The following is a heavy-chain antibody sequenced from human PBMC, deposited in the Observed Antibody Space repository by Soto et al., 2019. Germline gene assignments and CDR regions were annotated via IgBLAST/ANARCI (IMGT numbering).Heavy chain of an antibody. V-gene: IGHV4-39*01. J-gene: IGHJ4*02. D-gene: IGHD2-15*01. Sequence: TSTVSGGKIRTSNYYWSRVRKPPGKGLDWIGNIYYSGTTYYNPSLKSRVTISVDTSKNQFSLKLNSVTAADTAVYYCATFVVPGGRRTDFDFWGPGTLVTVIS. CDR3: ATFVVPGGRRTDFDF. CDR2: IYYSGTT. CDR1: GGKIRTSNYY.